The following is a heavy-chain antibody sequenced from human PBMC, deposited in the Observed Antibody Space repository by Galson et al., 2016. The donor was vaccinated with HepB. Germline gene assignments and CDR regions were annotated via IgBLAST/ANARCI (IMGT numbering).Heavy chain of an antibody. Sequence: SLRLSCAATGFTFSSYAMHWVRQAPGKGLEWVAVISYDGGTTYYADYVKGRFTISRVHSRDTLYLQMNSLRAEDMAVYYCASALPPSVYYHGMDVWGQGTTVTVSS. CDR2: ISYDGGTT. J-gene: IGHJ6*02. CDR1: GFTFSSYA. V-gene: IGHV3-30-3*02. CDR3: ASALPPSVYYHGMDV.